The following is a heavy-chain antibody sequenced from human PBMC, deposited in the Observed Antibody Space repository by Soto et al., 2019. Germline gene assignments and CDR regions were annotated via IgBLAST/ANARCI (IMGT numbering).Heavy chain of an antibody. CDR2: ISYDGSKD. Sequence: QVQLVESGGGVVQPGGSLRLSCAASGFFFSSYGMNWVRQAPGKGLEWVAIISYDGSKDYYADSVRGRFTVSRDNSKNTVYLQMNNLRPEDTSVYFCAKDLGSRQERNPQDSWGHGTLVTVSS. D-gene: IGHD1-26*01. CDR1: GFFFSSYG. CDR3: AKDLGSRQERNPQDS. V-gene: IGHV3-30*18. J-gene: IGHJ5*01.